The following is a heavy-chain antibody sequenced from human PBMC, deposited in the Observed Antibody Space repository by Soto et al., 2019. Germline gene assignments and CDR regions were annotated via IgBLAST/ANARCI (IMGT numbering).Heavy chain of an antibody. D-gene: IGHD2-15*01. V-gene: IGHV1-8*01. CDR1: GYTFTSYD. Sequence: QVQLVQSGAEVKKPGASEKGSCEASGYTFTSYDINWVRQATGQGREWMGWMNPNSGNTDYAQKFQGRVAMNRNTAICTAYRELGSLRSDDTAVYYCAILLAGGVVQAASWFDPWGQGTLVTVSS. CDR3: AILLAGGVVQAASWFDP. CDR2: MNPNSGNT. J-gene: IGHJ5*02.